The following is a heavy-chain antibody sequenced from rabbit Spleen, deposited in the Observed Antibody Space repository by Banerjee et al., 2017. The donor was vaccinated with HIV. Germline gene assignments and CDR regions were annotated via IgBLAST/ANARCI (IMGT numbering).Heavy chain of an antibody. J-gene: IGHJ6*01. CDR3: SRGGGL. CDR1: GIDFSSYYY. CDR2: VYTSSGST. V-gene: IGHV1S43*01. Sequence: QELVESAGGLVNPGGSLTLTCKASGIDFSSYYYMCWVRQAPGKGLEWIACVYTSSGSTWYASWVNGRFTISKTSSTTVTLEMTSLTAADTATYFCSRGGGLWGPGTLVTVS.